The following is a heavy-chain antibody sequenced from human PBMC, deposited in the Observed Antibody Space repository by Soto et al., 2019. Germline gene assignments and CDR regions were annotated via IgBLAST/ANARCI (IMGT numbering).Heavy chain of an antibody. D-gene: IGHD1-20*01. V-gene: IGHV3-30*18. CDR2: ISYDGSNK. Sequence: GGSLRLSCAASGFTFSSYGMHWVRQAPGKGLEWVAVISYDGSNKYYADSVKGRFTISRDNSKNTLYLQMNSLRAEDTAVYYCAKDQSSKGPYKYYFDYWGQGTLVTVSS. CDR3: AKDQSSKGPYKYYFDY. J-gene: IGHJ4*02. CDR1: GFTFSSYG.